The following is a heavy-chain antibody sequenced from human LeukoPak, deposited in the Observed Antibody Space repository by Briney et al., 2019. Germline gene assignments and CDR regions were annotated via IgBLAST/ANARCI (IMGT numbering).Heavy chain of an antibody. CDR3: ARVREYYDSSGPIDY. V-gene: IGHV3-21*01. D-gene: IGHD3-22*01. Sequence: GGSLRLSCAASGFTFSSYSMNWVRQAPGKGLEWVSSISSSSSYIYYADSVKGRFTISRDNAKNSLYLQMNSLRAEDTAVYYCARVREYYDSSGPIDYWGQGTLVTVSS. CDR2: ISSSSSYI. J-gene: IGHJ4*02. CDR1: GFTFSSYS.